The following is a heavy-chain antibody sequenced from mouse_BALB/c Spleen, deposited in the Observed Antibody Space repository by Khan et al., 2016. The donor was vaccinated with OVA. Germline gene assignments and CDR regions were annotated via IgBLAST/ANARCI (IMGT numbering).Heavy chain of an antibody. J-gene: IGHJ3*01. CDR2: LSNRGTTT. Sequence: EVELVESGGGLVQPGGSLKLSCATSGSTFSDYYMYWVRQTPEKRLEWVAYLSNRGTTTYYPDTVRGRFTISRDNAKNTLYLQMSRLESEDTAMYYCAREGDDGGLAYWGQGTLVTVSA. CDR1: GSTFSDYY. V-gene: IGHV5-12*02. CDR3: AREGDDGGLAY. D-gene: IGHD2-3*01.